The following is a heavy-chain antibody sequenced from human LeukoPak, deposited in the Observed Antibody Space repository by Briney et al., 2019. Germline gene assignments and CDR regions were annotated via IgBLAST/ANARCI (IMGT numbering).Heavy chain of an antibody. D-gene: IGHD6-13*01. Sequence: PGGSLRLSCAASGFTFSSYSMNWVRQAPGKGLEWVSSISSSSSYIYYADSVKGRFTISRDNAKNSLYLQMNSLRAEDTAVYYCARAAGTDYYFDYWGEGTLVIVSS. CDR1: GFTFSSYS. V-gene: IGHV3-21*01. CDR2: ISSSSSYI. J-gene: IGHJ4*02. CDR3: ARAAGTDYYFDY.